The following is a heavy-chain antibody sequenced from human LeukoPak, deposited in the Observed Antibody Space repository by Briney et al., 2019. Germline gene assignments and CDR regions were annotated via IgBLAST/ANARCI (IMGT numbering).Heavy chain of an antibody. CDR2: INHSGST. D-gene: IGHD6-13*01. Sequence: SETLSLTCAVYGASFSGYYWSWIRQPPGKGLEWIGEINHSGSTNYNPSLKSRVTISVDTSKNQFSLKLSSVTAADTAVYYCARIRTAAGILDYWGQGTLVTVSS. CDR3: ARIRTAAGILDY. V-gene: IGHV4-34*01. J-gene: IGHJ4*02. CDR1: GASFSGYY.